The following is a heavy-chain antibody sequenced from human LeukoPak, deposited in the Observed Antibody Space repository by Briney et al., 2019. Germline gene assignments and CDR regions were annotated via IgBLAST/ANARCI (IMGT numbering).Heavy chain of an antibody. D-gene: IGHD1-26*01. Sequence: SETLSLTCTVSGGSISSSSYYWGWIRQPPGKGLEWIGSIYYSGSTYYNPSLKSRVTISVDTSKNQFSLKLSSVTAADTAVYYCARLSASGSRAYYFDYWGQGTLVTVSS. CDR2: IYYSGST. V-gene: IGHV4-39*01. J-gene: IGHJ4*02. CDR3: ARLSASGSRAYYFDY. CDR1: GGSISSSSYY.